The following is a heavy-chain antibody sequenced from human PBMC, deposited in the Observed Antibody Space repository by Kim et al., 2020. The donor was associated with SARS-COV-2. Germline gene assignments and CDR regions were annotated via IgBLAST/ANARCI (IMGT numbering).Heavy chain of an antibody. Sequence: SEILSLTCTVSGGSISSSSYYWGWIRQPPGKGLEWIGSIYYSGSTYYNPSLKSRVTISVDTSKNQFSLKLSSVTAADTAVYYCARHSSSSSSYPYDYWGQGTLVTVSS. V-gene: IGHV4-39*01. D-gene: IGHD6-13*01. CDR3: ARHSSSSSSYPYDY. CDR1: GGSISSSSYY. J-gene: IGHJ4*02. CDR2: IYYSGST.